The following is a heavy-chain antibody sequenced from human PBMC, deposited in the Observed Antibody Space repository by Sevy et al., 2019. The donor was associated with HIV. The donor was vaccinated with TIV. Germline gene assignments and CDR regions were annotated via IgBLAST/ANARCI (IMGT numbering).Heavy chain of an antibody. CDR3: AVTKDYYDSSGSPFDY. CDR2: FDPEDDET. CDR1: GYTLTQFS. D-gene: IGHD3-22*01. Sequence: ASVKVSCKVSGYTLTQFSMHWVRQAPGKGLEWMATFDPEDDETIYAQRLQGRVTMTEDTSTDTAYMELSSLRSDDTAVYYCAVTKDYYDSSGSPFDYWGQGSLVTVSS. V-gene: IGHV1-24*01. J-gene: IGHJ4*02.